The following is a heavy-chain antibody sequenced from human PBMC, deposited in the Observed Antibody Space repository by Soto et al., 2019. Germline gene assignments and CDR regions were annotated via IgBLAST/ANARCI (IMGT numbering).Heavy chain of an antibody. CDR1: GFTFYTYW. CDR2: IKSDGSEK. V-gene: IGHV3-7*03. CDR3: ATGGDTAKDGY. J-gene: IGHJ4*02. D-gene: IGHD5-18*01. Sequence: GGSLRLSCGASGFTFYTYWMNWVRQAPGMGLEWVANIKSDGSEKYYVDSVKGRFTISRDNTKNSMYLQMNSLRAEDTAVYYCATGGDTAKDGYWGQGTLVTVSS.